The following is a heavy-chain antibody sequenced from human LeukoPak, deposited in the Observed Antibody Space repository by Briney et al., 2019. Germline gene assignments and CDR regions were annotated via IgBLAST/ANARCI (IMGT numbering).Heavy chain of an antibody. CDR3: AREVSSGWRNYYFDY. D-gene: IGHD6-19*01. Sequence: GGSPRLSCAASGFTFDDYGMSWVRQAPGKGLEWVSGINWNGGSTGYADSVKGRFTISRDNAKNSLYLQMNSLRAEDTALYYCAREVSSGWRNYYFDYWGQGTLVTVSS. V-gene: IGHV3-20*04. J-gene: IGHJ4*02. CDR1: GFTFDDYG. CDR2: INWNGGST.